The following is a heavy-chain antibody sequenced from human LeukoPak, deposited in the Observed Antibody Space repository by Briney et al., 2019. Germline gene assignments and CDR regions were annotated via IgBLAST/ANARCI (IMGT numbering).Heavy chain of an antibody. CDR1: GFTFSSYG. J-gene: IGHJ4*02. Sequence: GGSLRLSCAASGFTFSSYGMSWVRQAPGKGLEWVSGINWNGGSTGYADSVKGRFSITRDNAKNSLYLQMNSLRAEDTAVYYCARDGGSAWFLDYWGQGTLVTVSS. D-gene: IGHD6-19*01. CDR2: INWNGGST. CDR3: ARDGGSAWFLDY. V-gene: IGHV3-20*04.